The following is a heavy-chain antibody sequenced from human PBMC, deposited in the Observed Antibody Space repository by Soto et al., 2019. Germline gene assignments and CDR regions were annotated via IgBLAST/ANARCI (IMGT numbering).Heavy chain of an antibody. CDR3: ASGIKSGDYSRSFDP. CDR2: INPNSGNT. CDR1: GYIFTNYD. J-gene: IGHJ5*02. V-gene: IGHV1-8*01. Sequence: QVQLVQSGAEVKKPGASVKVSCKASGYIFTNYDINWVRQATGQGLEYLGWINPNSGNTGYVPKFQGRVTMTRNTSINTAYMELNSLRSEDTAVYYCASGIKSGDYSRSFDPWGQGTLITVSS. D-gene: IGHD4-17*01.